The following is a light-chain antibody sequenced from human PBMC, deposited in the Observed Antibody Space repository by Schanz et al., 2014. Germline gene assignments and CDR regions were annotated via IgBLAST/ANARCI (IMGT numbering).Light chain of an antibody. J-gene: IGLJ2*01. V-gene: IGLV1-40*01. Sequence: QSVLTQPPSVSGAPGQRVTVSCTGSSSNIGAGHDVNWYQQLPGTAPKLLIYADTNRPSGVPDRFSASKSGTSASLAISGLQSEDEADYYCAAWDDSLNGHVVFGGGTKLTVL. CDR2: ADT. CDR1: SSNIGAGHD. CDR3: AAWDDSLNGHVV.